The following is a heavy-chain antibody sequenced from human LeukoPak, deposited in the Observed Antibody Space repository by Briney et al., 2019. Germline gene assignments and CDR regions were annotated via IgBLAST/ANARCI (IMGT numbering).Heavy chain of an antibody. J-gene: IGHJ4*02. Sequence: SVKVSCKASGGTFSNYAINWVRQAPGQGLQWMGGIIPMFGTAKYAQKFQGRVTITADESTSTVYMELSSLRSDDTAVYYCARAIFVGYSGFDYWGQGTLITVSS. CDR1: GGTFSNYA. CDR3: ARAIFVGYSGFDY. V-gene: IGHV1-69*13. D-gene: IGHD1-26*01. CDR2: IIPMFGTA.